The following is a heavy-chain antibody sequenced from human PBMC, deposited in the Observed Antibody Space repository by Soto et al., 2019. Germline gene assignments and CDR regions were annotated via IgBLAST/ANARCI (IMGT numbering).Heavy chain of an antibody. Sequence: GGSLRLSCAASGFTFSGYSVNWVRQAPGKGLEWVSYISSGSKTIYYADSVKGRFTVSRDNAKNSQYLQMNSLRDEDTAVYYCAREDILGVRSFDYWGQGALVTVSS. D-gene: IGHD3-9*01. V-gene: IGHV3-48*02. CDR3: AREDILGVRSFDY. J-gene: IGHJ4*02. CDR1: GFTFSGYS. CDR2: ISSGSKTI.